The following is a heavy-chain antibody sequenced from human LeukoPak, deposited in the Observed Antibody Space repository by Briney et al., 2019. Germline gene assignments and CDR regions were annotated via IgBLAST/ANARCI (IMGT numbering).Heavy chain of an antibody. CDR1: GGSISSSSYY. CDR2: IYYSGST. CDR3: ARAKTHPYCSSTSCFDAFDI. J-gene: IGHJ3*02. Sequence: SETLSLTCTVSGGSISSSSYYWGWIRQPPGKGLEWIGSIYYSGSTYYNPSLKSRVTISVDTSKNQFSLKLSSVTAADTAVYYCARAKTHPYCSSTSCFDAFDIWGQGTMVTVSS. V-gene: IGHV4-39*01. D-gene: IGHD2-2*01.